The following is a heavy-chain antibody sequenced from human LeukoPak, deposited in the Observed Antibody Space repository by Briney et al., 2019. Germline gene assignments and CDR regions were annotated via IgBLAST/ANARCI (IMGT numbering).Heavy chain of an antibody. CDR1: GGSISSGTYY. CDR2: ISYTGSA. D-gene: IGHD2-15*01. Sequence: SETLSLTCTVSGGSISSGTYYWGWIRQPPEKGLEWIGSISYTGSAYYNPSLKGRVTISVDTSKNQFSLRLSSVTAADTAVYYCARADCSGGSCYSPYHHYMDVWGKGTTVTVSS. V-gene: IGHV4-39*07. J-gene: IGHJ6*03. CDR3: ARADCSGGSCYSPYHHYMDV.